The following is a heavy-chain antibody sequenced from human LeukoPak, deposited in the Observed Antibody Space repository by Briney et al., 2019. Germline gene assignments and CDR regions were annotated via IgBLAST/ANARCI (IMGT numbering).Heavy chain of an antibody. CDR1: GGSISSYY. D-gene: IGHD1-1*01. Sequence: PSETLSLTCTVSGGSISSYYWSWIRQPPGKGLEWIGYIYSSGSTYYNPSLKSRVTISVDTSKNQFSLKLSSMTAADTAVYYCARGGALEQRRNDLGWFDPWGQGTLVTVSS. CDR2: IYSSGST. CDR3: ARGGALEQRRNDLGWFDP. V-gene: IGHV4-4*09. J-gene: IGHJ5*02.